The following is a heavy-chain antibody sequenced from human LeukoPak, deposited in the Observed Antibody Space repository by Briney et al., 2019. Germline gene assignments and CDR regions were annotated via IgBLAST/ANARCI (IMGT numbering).Heavy chain of an antibody. CDR2: FYSSGTI. D-gene: IGHD2-2*01. CDR1: GASISSNY. J-gene: IGHJ4*02. CDR3: ARREDTSWYYFDF. V-gene: IGHV4-59*08. Sequence: SETLSLTCTVSGASISSNYWSWIRQPPGKGLEWIVCFYSSGTIHYNPSLKSRVTISVDTSKSKNQFSLKQRSVTAADTAVYYCARREDTSWYYFDFWGQGTQVTVSS.